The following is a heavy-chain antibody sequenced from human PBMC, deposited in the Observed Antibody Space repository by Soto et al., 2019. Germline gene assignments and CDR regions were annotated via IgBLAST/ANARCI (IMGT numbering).Heavy chain of an antibody. J-gene: IGHJ6*02. V-gene: IGHV4-31*03. D-gene: IGHD4-17*01. Sequence: PSETLSLTCTVSGGSISSGGYYWSWIRQHPGKGLEWIGYIYYSGSTYYNPSLKSRVTISVDTSKNQFSLKLSSVTAADTAVYYCARFPEEITTVTTGYYGMDGCGRGTRVTFSS. CDR1: GGSISSGGYY. CDR3: ARFPEEITTVTTGYYGMDG. CDR2: IYYSGST.